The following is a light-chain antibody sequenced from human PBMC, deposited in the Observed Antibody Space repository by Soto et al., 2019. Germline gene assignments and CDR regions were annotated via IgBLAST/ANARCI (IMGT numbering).Light chain of an antibody. Sequence: QAVVTQPPSASGTPGQRVTISCSGSSSNIGSNTVKWYQQLPGTAPKLLIYTTNQRPSGVPDRFSDSRSGTSASLAISGLQSEDEAYYYCAALDDNLNAWVFGGGTQLTVL. CDR2: TTN. CDR1: SSNIGSNT. V-gene: IGLV1-44*01. CDR3: AALDDNLNAWV. J-gene: IGLJ3*02.